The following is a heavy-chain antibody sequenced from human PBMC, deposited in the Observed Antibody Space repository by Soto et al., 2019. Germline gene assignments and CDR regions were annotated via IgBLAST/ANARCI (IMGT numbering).Heavy chain of an antibody. CDR1: GFTFTDHY. V-gene: IGHV3-11*01. CDR2: IISGGSNI. D-gene: IGHD3-10*01. CDR3: ARDMRGAN. J-gene: IGHJ4*02. Sequence: QVQLVESGGGLVKPGGSLRLSCTASGFTFTDHYMTWIRQAPGQGLEWVSYIISGGSNIYYADSVRGRFTISRDNAKNSVYLQMSSLRAADTAIYYCARDMRGANWGQGTLVIVSS.